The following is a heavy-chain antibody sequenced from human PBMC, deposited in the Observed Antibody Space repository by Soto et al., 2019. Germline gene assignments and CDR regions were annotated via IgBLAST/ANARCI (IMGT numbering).Heavy chain of an antibody. CDR1: GGTLNNYA. D-gene: IGHD3-3*01. CDR3: ATDSNYDVSNSF. V-gene: IGHV1-69*13. J-gene: IGHJ4*02. CDR2: ILPVSAPP. Sequence: ASVKVSCKASGGTLNNYAINWVRQAPGQGLEWMGGILPVSAPPDYAQKFQGRVSITADHSTSTVYMELSRLESDDTAVYFCATDSNYDVSNSFWGQGTLVTVSS.